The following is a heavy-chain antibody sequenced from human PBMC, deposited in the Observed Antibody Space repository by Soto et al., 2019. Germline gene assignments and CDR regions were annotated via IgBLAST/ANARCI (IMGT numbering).Heavy chain of an antibody. D-gene: IGHD3-10*01. V-gene: IGHV3-13*01. CDR1: GFIFSNYD. J-gene: IGHJ5*02. Sequence: PVGSLRLSGAASGFIFSNYDVHWVRQTSGHGLEWVSRIGVAGDTNYSGSVKGRFTISRQNAKNSFFLQMNSLRAGDTAVYYCVRGLPGGFDPWGQGTLVTVSS. CDR2: IGVAGDT. CDR3: VRGLPGGFDP.